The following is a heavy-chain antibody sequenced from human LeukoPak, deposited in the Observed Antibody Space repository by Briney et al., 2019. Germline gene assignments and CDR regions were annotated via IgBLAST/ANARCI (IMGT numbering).Heavy chain of an antibody. CDR2: SSAYNGNT. CDR1: GYTFTSYG. D-gene: IGHD3-22*01. Sequence: GASVKVSCKASGYTFTSYGISWVRQAPGQGLEWMGWSSAYNGNTNYAQKLQGRVTMTTDTSTSTAYMELRSLRSDDTAVYYCARVRPLGITMIVVVIGDYGGQGTLVTVSS. CDR3: ARVRPLGITMIVVVIGDY. J-gene: IGHJ4*02. V-gene: IGHV1-18*01.